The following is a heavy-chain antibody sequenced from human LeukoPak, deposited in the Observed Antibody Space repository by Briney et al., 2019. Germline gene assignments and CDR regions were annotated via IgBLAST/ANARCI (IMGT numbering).Heavy chain of an antibody. D-gene: IGHD6-6*01. J-gene: IGHJ5*02. CDR2: IKHSGST. Sequence: SETLSLTCAVCGGSFSGYYWSWIRQPPGKGLEWIGEIKHSGSTNYNPSLNSRVTISVDASKNQFSLKLSSVTAADTAVYYRARGSRLTIAARRAGWFDPWGQGTLVTVSS. CDR1: GGSFSGYY. V-gene: IGHV4-34*01. CDR3: ARGSRLTIAARRAGWFDP.